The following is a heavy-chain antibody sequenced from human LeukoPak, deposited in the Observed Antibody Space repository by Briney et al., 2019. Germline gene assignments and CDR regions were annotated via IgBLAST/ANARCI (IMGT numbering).Heavy chain of an antibody. CDR1: GFTFSSSW. CDR2: IKKDRTEK. D-gene: IGHD3-3*01. Sequence: PGGSLRLSCAASGFTFSSSWISWVRQPQGKGLEWVANIKKDRTEKYYVESVKGRFTISRDNAKISLYLQMNSLRAEDTAVYYCARLREIPIFGVVTKSTSYFDYWGQGTLVTVSS. J-gene: IGHJ4*02. CDR3: ARLREIPIFGVVTKSTSYFDY. V-gene: IGHV3-7*01.